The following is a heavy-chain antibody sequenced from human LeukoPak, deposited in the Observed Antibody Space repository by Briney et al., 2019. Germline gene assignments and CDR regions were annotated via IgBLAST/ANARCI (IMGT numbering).Heavy chain of an antibody. CDR2: IYYSGST. CDR1: GGSISSGGYY. J-gene: IGHJ3*02. V-gene: IGHV4-31*03. CDR3: AREVGAITHLGAFDI. Sequence: SETLSLTCTVSGGSISSGGYYWSWLRQHPGKGLEWIGYIYYSGSTYYNPSLKSRVTISVDTSKNQFSLKLSSVTAADTAVYYCAREVGAITHLGAFDIWGQGTMVTVSS. D-gene: IGHD1-26*01.